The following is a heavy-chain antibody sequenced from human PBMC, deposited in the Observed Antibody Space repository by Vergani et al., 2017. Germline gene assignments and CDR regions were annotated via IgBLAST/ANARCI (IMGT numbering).Heavy chain of an antibody. CDR1: GIPFWKFG. J-gene: IGHJ4*02. CDR2: IGTPGDT. V-gene: IGHV3-13*01. Sequence: ELALLESGGALAQPGGSLILSCEASGIPFWKFGMHWFRQPTGKGLEWVSAIGTPGDTYYPGSGKGRITISRENAKNSLYLQMNGLRPEDTAVYYCARDPELSQVENYFDYWGRGTMVTVS. D-gene: IGHD1-1*01. CDR3: ARDPELSQVENYFDY.